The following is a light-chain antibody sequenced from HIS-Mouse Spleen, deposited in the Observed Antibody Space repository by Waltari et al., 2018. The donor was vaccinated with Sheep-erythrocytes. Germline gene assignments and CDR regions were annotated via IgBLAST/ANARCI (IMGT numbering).Light chain of an antibody. V-gene: IGKV1-5*03. J-gene: IGKJ2*01. CDR1: QSISSW. CDR3: QQYNSYSPVYT. CDR2: KAS. Sequence: DIQMTQSPSTLSASVGDRVTITCRASQSISSWLAWYQQKPGKAPKLLIYKASSLESGVPSRFSGSGSGTEVTLTISSLQPDDFATYYCQQYNSYSPVYTFGQGTKLEIK.